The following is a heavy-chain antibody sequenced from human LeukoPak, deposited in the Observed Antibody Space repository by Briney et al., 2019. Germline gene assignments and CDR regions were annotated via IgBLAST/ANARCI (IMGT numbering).Heavy chain of an antibody. V-gene: IGHV3-48*04. Sequence: GRSLRLSCAASGFTFSSYAMHWVRQAPGKGLEWVSYISSSSSTIYYADSVKGRFTISRDNAKNSLYLQMNSLRAEDTAVYYCARGIAAAGTDYWGQGTLVTVSS. CDR3: ARGIAAAGTDY. D-gene: IGHD6-13*01. CDR1: GFTFSSYA. CDR2: ISSSSSTI. J-gene: IGHJ4*02.